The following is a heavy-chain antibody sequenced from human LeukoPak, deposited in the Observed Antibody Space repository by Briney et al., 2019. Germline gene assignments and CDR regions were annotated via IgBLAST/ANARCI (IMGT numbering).Heavy chain of an antibody. CDR2: IYTSGST. J-gene: IGHJ6*03. D-gene: IGHD3-22*01. V-gene: IGHV4-61*02. CDR3: TRGSIAYYYMDV. Sequence: SETLSLTCTVSGGSISSGSYYWSWIRQPAGKGLEWIGRIYTSGSTNYNPSLKSRVTISVDTSKNQFSLKLSSVTAADTAVYYCTRGSIAYYYMDVWGKGPRSPSP. CDR1: GGSISSGSYY.